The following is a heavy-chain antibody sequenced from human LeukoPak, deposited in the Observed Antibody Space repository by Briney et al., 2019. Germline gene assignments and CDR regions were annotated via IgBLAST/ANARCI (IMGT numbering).Heavy chain of an antibody. Sequence: GGSLRLSCAASGFTFSSYSMNWVRQAPGKGLEWVSSISSSSSYICYADSVKGRFTISRDNAKNSLYLQMNSLRAEDTAVYYCARVGCSGGSCCLDYWGQGTLVTVSS. CDR1: GFTFSSYS. CDR3: ARVGCSGGSCCLDY. J-gene: IGHJ4*02. V-gene: IGHV3-21*01. CDR2: ISSSSSYI. D-gene: IGHD2-15*01.